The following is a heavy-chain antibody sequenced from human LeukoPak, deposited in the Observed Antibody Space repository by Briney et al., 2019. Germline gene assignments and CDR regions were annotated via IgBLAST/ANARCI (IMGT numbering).Heavy chain of an antibody. Sequence: GGSLRLSCAASGFTVITNDMTWVRQAPGKGLEWVSVLYSDGNTKYADSVQGRFTISRDNSKNTLYLEMNSLSPDDTAVYCCARGVEPLAANTLAYWGQGTLVTVSS. D-gene: IGHD1-14*01. J-gene: IGHJ4*02. V-gene: IGHV3-53*01. CDR1: GFTVITND. CDR3: ARGVEPLAANTLAY. CDR2: LYSDGNT.